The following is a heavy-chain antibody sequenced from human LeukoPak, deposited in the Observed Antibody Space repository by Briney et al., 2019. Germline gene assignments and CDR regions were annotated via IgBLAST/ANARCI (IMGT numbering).Heavy chain of an antibody. CDR1: GFTFDDYA. CDR2: VSVDGDTK. D-gene: IGHD1-26*01. CDR3: ARTLRAGIVGAKYYFDY. Sequence: PGRSLRLSCTVSGFTFDDYAMHWVRHTPGKGLEWVSLVSVDGDTKYYADSVRGRFTISRDNSENTLYLQMNSLRAEDTAVYYCARTLRAGIVGAKYYFDYWGQGTLVTVSS. V-gene: IGHV3-43*02. J-gene: IGHJ4*02.